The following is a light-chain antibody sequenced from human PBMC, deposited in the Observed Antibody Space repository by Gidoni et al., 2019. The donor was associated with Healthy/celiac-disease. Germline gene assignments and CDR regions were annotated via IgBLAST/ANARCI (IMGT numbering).Light chain of an antibody. CDR2: DAT. V-gene: IGKV3-11*01. CDR1: QSVSSY. CDR3: QQRSNWGIT. Sequence: ELVLAQSPATLSLSPGERATLPCRASQSVSSYLAWYHQKPGQAPRPLIYDATNRATGSPARFSGSGSGTDFTLTISSLEPEDFAVDYCQQRSNWGITFXQXTRLEIK. J-gene: IGKJ5*01.